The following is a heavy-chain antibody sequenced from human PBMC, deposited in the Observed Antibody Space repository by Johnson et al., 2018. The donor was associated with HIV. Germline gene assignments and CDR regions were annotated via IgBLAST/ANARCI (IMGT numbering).Heavy chain of an antibody. CDR1: GFTFSDYY. CDR2: ISWNSGSI. D-gene: IGHD1-7*01. J-gene: IGHJ3*02. V-gene: IGHV3-9*01. Sequence: VQLVESGGGLVKPGGSLRLSCAASGFTFSDYYMNWIRQAPGKGLEWVSGISWNSGSIGYADSVKGRFTISRDNAKNSLYLQMNSLRAEDTALYYCAKAQTGTTGAFDIWGQGTMVTVSS. CDR3: AKAQTGTTGAFDI.